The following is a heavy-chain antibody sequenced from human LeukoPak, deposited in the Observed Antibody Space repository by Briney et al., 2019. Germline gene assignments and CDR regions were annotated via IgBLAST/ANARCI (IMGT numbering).Heavy chain of an antibody. D-gene: IGHD3-10*01. J-gene: IGHJ6*02. CDR2: INHSGST. Sequence: SETLSLTCAVYGGSFSNYYWSWIRQPPGKGLEWIGEINHSGSTNYNPSLKSRVTISVDTSKNQFSLKLSSVTAADTAVYYCAVASMVTGDGMDVWGQGTTVTVSS. CDR3: AVASMVTGDGMDV. CDR1: GGSFSNYY. V-gene: IGHV4-34*01.